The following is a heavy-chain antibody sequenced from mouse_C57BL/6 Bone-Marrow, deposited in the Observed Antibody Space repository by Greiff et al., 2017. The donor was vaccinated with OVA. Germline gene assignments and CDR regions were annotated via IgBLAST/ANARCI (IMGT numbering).Heavy chain of an antibody. V-gene: IGHV1-42*01. CDR3: ARPGTDAMDY. CDR2: INPSTGGT. J-gene: IGHJ4*01. Sequence: EVQGVESGPELVKPGASVKISCKASGYSFTGYYMNWVKQSPEKSLEWIGEINPSTGGTTYNQKFKAKATLTVDKSSSTAYMQLKSLTSEDSAVYYCARPGTDAMDYWGQGTSVTVSS. D-gene: IGHD4-1*01. CDR1: GYSFTGYY.